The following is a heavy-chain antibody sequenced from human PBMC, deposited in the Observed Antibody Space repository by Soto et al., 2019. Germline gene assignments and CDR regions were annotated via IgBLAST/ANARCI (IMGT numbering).Heavy chain of an antibody. CDR1: GFTFSSYA. V-gene: IGHV3-30-3*01. Sequence: GSLRLSCAASGFTFSSYAMHWVRQAPGKGLEWVAVISYDGSNKYYADSVKGRFTISRDNSKNTLYLQMNSLRAEDTAVYYCARAYCGGDCYWDGGYYYGMDVWGQGTTVTVSS. D-gene: IGHD2-21*02. J-gene: IGHJ6*02. CDR3: ARAYCGGDCYWDGGYYYGMDV. CDR2: ISYDGSNK.